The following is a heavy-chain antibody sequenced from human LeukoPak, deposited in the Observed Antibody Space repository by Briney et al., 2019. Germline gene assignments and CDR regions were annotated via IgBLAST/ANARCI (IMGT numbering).Heavy chain of an antibody. V-gene: IGHV4-59*08. D-gene: IGHD6-13*01. Sequence: SETLSLTCTVSGGSISSYYRSWIRQPPGKGLEWIGYIYYSGSTNYNPSLKSRVTISVDTSKNQFSLKLSSVTAADTAVYYCARRGSSWYDWSANWFDPWGQGTLVTVSS. CDR2: IYYSGST. J-gene: IGHJ5*02. CDR3: ARRGSSWYDWSANWFDP. CDR1: GGSISSYY.